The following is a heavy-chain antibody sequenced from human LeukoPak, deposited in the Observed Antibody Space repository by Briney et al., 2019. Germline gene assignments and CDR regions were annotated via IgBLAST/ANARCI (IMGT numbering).Heavy chain of an antibody. Sequence: GGSLRLSCAASGFTFSTYNMNWVRQAPGKGLEWVSSITSSSSYIYYADSVKGRFTISRDNAKNSLYLQMNSLRAEDTAVYYCAGALTYYYDSSGYYLDYWGQGTLVTVSS. CDR3: AGALTYYYDSSGYYLDY. CDR1: GFTFSTYN. CDR2: ITSSSSYI. V-gene: IGHV3-21*01. D-gene: IGHD3-22*01. J-gene: IGHJ4*02.